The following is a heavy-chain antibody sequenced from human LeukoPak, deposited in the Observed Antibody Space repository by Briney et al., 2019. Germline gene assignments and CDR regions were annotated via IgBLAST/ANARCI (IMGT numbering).Heavy chain of an antibody. J-gene: IGHJ3*02. Sequence: GGSLRLSCAASGFTFSSYAMHWVRQAPGKGLEYVSGISSNGGSTYYANSVKGRFTISRDNSKNTLYLQMGSLRAGDMAVYYCARCHSYDLVRDAFDIWGQGTMVTVSS. CDR3: ARCHSYDLVRDAFDI. D-gene: IGHD3/OR15-3a*01. V-gene: IGHV3-64*01. CDR2: ISSNGGST. CDR1: GFTFSSYA.